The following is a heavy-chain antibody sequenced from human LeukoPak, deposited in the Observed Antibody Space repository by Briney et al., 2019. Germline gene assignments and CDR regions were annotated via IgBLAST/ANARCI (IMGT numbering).Heavy chain of an antibody. V-gene: IGHV1-18*01. Sequence: GASVKVSCKASGYIFINYGTSWVRQAPGQGLEWMGWISGYNGNTNYAQKLQGRVTMTTDTSTSTAYMELRSLRSDDTAVYYCARDLSSGWTTDWGQGTLVTVSS. D-gene: IGHD6-19*01. CDR3: ARDLSSGWTTD. CDR2: ISGYNGNT. J-gene: IGHJ4*02. CDR1: GYIFINYG.